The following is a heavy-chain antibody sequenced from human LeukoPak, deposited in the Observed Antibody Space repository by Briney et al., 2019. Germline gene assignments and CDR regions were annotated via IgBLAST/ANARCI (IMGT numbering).Heavy chain of an antibody. CDR1: GGTFSSYA. J-gene: IGHJ6*02. CDR2: IIPIFGTA. CDR3: ASPRGSSWYYYGMDV. V-gene: IGHV1-69*01. Sequence: ASVKVSCKASGGTFSSYAISWVRQAPGQGLEWMGGIIPIFGTANYAQKFQGRVTITADESTSTAYMELSSLRSEDTAVYYCASPRGSSWYYYGMDVWGQGTTVTVSS. D-gene: IGHD6-13*01.